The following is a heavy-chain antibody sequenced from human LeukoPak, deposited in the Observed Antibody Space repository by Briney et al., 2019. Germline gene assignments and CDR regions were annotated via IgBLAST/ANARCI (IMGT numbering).Heavy chain of an antibody. CDR1: GFTVSSNY. CDR2: ISKDGSDK. J-gene: IGHJ4*02. Sequence: GSLRLSCAASGFTVSSNYMSWVRQAPGKGLEWVAVISKDGSDKYYPGSVRGRFTISRDNSKNTIYLQMDSLRAEDTAIYYCARDYWWNYDYWGQGTLVTVSS. V-gene: IGHV3-30-3*01. D-gene: IGHD1-7*01. CDR3: ARDYWWNYDY.